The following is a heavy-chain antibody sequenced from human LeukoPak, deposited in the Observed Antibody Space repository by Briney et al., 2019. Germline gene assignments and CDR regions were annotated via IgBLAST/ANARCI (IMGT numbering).Heavy chain of an antibody. CDR1: GYSFTSYW. D-gene: IGHD3-10*01. CDR3: ARRVVRRKYYFDY. CDR2: IYPGDSDT. Sequence: GESLKISCKGSGYSFTSYWIGWVRQMRGKGLECMGIIYPGDSDTRYRPSFQGQVTISADKSISTAYLQWSSLKASDTAMYYCARRVVRRKYYFDYWGQGTLVTVSS. V-gene: IGHV5-51*01. J-gene: IGHJ4*02.